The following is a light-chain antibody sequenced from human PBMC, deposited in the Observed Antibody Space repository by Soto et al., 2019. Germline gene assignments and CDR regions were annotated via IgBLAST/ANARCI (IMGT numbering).Light chain of an antibody. CDR2: AAS. V-gene: IGKV1-9*01. CDR1: QGISSY. CDR3: QQINSYPLT. Sequence: DIELTQSPSFLSASVGERVTITCRASQGISSYLAWYQQKPGKAPKLLLYAASTLESGVPSRFSGSGSGSEFTITIRNLQPEDVETYYYQQINSYPLTFGGGTKVEIK. J-gene: IGKJ4*01.